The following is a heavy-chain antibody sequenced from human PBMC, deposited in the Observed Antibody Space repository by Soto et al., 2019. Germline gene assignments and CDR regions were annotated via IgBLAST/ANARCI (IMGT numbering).Heavy chain of an antibody. V-gene: IGHV3-74*01. CDR2: INSDGSTT. CDR3: VRDWSYAFDV. CDR1: GFTFNTYW. Sequence: PGGSLRLSCAASGFTFNTYWMHWVRQAPGKGLVWISHINSDGSTTTYADSVKGRFTVSRDNAKNTLYLQMNSLRAEDTAVYYCVRDWSYAFDVWGQGTMVTVSS. J-gene: IGHJ3*01.